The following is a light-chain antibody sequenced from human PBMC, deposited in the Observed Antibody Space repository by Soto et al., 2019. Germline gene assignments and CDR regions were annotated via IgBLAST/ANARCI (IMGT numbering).Light chain of an antibody. Sequence: SYELTQPPLVSVAPGQTARITCGGNDIRTKSVHWYQQKPGQAPVLVVCDDSDRPSGIPERFSGSNSGNTATLTISRVEAGDEADYFWQVWDSGSEHYVVGAGTKVTVL. J-gene: IGLJ1*01. CDR2: DDS. CDR1: DIRTKS. V-gene: IGLV3-21*02. CDR3: QVWDSGSEHYV.